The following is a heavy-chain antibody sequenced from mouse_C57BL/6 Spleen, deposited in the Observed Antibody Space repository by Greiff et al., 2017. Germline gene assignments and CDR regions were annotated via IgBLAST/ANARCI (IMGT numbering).Heavy chain of an antibody. Sequence: VQLQQPGAELVRPGSSVKLSCKASGYTFTSYWMHWVKQRPIQGLEWIGNIDPSDSETHYNQKFKDKATLTVDKSSSTAYMQLSSLTSEDSAVYYCARGYYGRNWYFDVWGTGTTVTVSS. D-gene: IGHD1-1*01. V-gene: IGHV1-52*01. CDR3: ARGYYGRNWYFDV. J-gene: IGHJ1*03. CDR2: IDPSDSET. CDR1: GYTFTSYW.